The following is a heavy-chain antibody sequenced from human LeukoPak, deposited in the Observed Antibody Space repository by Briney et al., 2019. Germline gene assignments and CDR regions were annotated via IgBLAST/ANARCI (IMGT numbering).Heavy chain of an antibody. CDR1: GYTFSGYY. Sequence: ASVKVSCKASGYTFSGYYIHWVRQAPGQGLEWLGLIKPDSGDTNYAQNFRGRITMTRDTSITTAYMELNRLTSDDTAVYYCVRDRPHNWFDPWGQGTLVTVSS. V-gene: IGHV1-2*02. J-gene: IGHJ5*02. CDR2: IKPDSGDT. CDR3: VRDRPHNWFDP.